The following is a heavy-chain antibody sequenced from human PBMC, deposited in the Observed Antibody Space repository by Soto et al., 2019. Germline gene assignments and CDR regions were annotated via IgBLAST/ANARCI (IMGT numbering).Heavy chain of an antibody. Sequence: PSETLSLTCTVSGDSISSYYWSWIRQPPGKGLEWIGYIYYSGSTNYNPSLKSRVTISVDTSKNQFSLKLSSVTAADTAVYYCARGAGVVVANVDYWGQGTLVTVSS. CDR1: GDSISSYY. J-gene: IGHJ4*02. CDR3: ARGAGVVVANVDY. D-gene: IGHD2-15*01. V-gene: IGHV4-59*01. CDR2: IYYSGST.